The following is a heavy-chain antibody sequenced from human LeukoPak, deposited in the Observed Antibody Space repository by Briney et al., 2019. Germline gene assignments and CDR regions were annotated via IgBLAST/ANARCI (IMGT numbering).Heavy chain of an antibody. CDR3: ARERYCSSTSCYFPFVDY. Sequence: ASVKVSCKASGYTFTGYYMHWVRQAPGQGLEWMGWINPNSGGTNYAQKFQGWVTMTRDTSTSTAYMELSSLRSEDTAVYYCARERYCSSTSCYFPFVDYWGQGTLVTVSS. J-gene: IGHJ4*02. CDR1: GYTFTGYY. D-gene: IGHD2-2*01. V-gene: IGHV1-2*04. CDR2: INPNSGGT.